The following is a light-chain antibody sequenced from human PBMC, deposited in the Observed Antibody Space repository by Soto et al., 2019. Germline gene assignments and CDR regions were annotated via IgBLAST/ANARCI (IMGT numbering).Light chain of an antibody. CDR2: GAS. V-gene: IGKV1-8*01. J-gene: IGKJ5*01. CDR1: QDIGSV. CDR3: QHYLNYPIT. Sequence: AIRMTQSPSSLSASIVDTVTITFRASQDIGSVVAWYQQKPGTAPKVLISGASDLHGGVPSRFSGSGSRTDFTLTITHLQSEDFATYYCQHYLNYPITFGQGTRLEIK.